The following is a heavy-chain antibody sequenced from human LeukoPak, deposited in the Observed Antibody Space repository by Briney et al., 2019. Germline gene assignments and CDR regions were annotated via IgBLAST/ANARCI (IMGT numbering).Heavy chain of an antibody. V-gene: IGHV3-23*01. CDR2: MSGSGGAS. Sequence: GGSLRLSCAASGFTFGSYSMSWVRQAPTKGPEWVSGMSGSGGASYYADSVKGRFTISRDNSKDTLYLQMNSLRVEDTAIYYCAKPFTSGWYCFDSWGQGTLVTVSS. J-gene: IGHJ4*02. CDR1: GFTFGSYS. CDR3: AKPFTSGWYCFDS. D-gene: IGHD6-19*01.